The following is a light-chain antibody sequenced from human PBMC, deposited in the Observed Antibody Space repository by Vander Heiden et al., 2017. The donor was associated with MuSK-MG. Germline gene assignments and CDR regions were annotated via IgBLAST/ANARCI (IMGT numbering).Light chain of an antibody. V-gene: IGKV4-1*01. CDR3: QQYYARPLT. Sequence: IVMTQSPDSLTGSLGERATIDCKSSQSLLYSSNNKNYLVWYQQKPGQPPKLLISWASTRESGVPGRFSGSGSETDFTLTINSLQAEDVGVYYCQQYYARPLTFGHGTRVEIK. CDR1: QSLLYSSNNKNY. CDR2: WAS. J-gene: IGKJ1*01.